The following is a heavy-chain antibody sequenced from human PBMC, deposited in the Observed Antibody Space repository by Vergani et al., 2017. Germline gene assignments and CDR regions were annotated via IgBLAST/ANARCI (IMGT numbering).Heavy chain of an antibody. J-gene: IGHJ4*02. Sequence: QVQLVQSGAEVKKPGASVKVSCKASGYTFTSYGISWVRQAPGQGLEWMGWISAYNGNTNYAQKLQGRVTMTTDTSTSTAYMELRSLRSDDTAVYYCARALVGYCSGGSCYPYYFDYWGQGTLVTVSS. D-gene: IGHD2-15*01. V-gene: IGHV1-18*01. CDR1: GYTFTSYG. CDR3: ARALVGYCSGGSCYPYYFDY. CDR2: ISAYNGNT.